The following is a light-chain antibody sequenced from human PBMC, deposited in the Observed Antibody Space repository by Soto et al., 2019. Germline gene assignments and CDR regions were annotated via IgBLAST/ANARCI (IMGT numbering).Light chain of an antibody. V-gene: IGKV3-20*01. J-gene: IGKJ5*01. CDR2: GAS. CDR3: QQCGSSPIT. CDR1: QSVSSSY. Sequence: EFVLMQSPGTLSLSPGERATLSCRASQSVSSSYLAWYQQKPGQAPRLLIYGASSRATGIPDRFSGSGSGTDFTLTISRLEPEDFAVYYCQQCGSSPITFGQGTRLEI.